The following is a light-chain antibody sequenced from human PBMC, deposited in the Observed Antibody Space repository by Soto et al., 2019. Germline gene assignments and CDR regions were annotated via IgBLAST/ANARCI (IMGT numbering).Light chain of an antibody. J-gene: IGKJ3*01. Sequence: DIQVTQSPSSVSASVGDRVTITCRASQGIVTWLMWYQQKPGKAPKLLIYATSSLQSGVPSRFRRSRSGTDFTLTIGSLQPEDFATYYCQPANSFPPFTFGPGTKVDIK. CDR3: QPANSFPPFT. CDR1: QGIVTW. CDR2: ATS. V-gene: IGKV1-12*01.